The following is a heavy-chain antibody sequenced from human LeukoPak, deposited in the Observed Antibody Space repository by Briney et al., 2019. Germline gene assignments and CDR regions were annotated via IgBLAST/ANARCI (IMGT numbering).Heavy chain of an antibody. V-gene: IGHV3-21*01. J-gene: IGHJ4*02. D-gene: IGHD1-26*01. CDR1: GFTFSNYN. CDR3: ARAFGPAGATKDY. Sequence: GGSLRLSCAASGFTFSNYNMNWVRQAPGKGLEWVSSISGSSSFIYYADSVKGRFTISRDNAKTSLYLQINSLRAEDTAVYYCARAFGPAGATKDYWGQGTLVTVSS. CDR2: ISGSSSFI.